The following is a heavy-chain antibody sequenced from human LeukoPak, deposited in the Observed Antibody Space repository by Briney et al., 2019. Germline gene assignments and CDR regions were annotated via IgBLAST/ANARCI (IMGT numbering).Heavy chain of an antibody. CDR2: ISYDGSNK. V-gene: IGHV3-30-3*01. CDR3: ARDSLSLAYFDY. D-gene: IGHD2-15*01. J-gene: IGHJ4*02. Sequence: GGSLRLSCAASGFTFSSYAMHWVRQAPGKGLEWVAVISYDGSNKYYADSVKGRFTISRDNSKNTLYLQMNSLRAEDTAVYYCARDSLSLAYFDYWGQGTLVTVSS. CDR1: GFTFSSYA.